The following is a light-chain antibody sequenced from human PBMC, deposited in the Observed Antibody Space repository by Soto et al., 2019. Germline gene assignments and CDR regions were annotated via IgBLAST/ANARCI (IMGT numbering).Light chain of an antibody. CDR1: SSDVGGYNY. Sequence: ALTQPASVSGSPGHSITISCTGTSSDVGGYNYVSWYQQHPGKAPKLMIYEVSNRPSGVSNRFSGSKSGNTASLTISGLQAEDEADYYCSSYASSSTLGVFGTGTKVTVL. CDR3: SSYASSSTLGV. CDR2: EVS. V-gene: IGLV2-14*01. J-gene: IGLJ1*01.